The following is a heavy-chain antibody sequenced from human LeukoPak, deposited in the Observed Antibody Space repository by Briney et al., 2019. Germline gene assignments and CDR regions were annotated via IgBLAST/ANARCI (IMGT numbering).Heavy chain of an antibody. J-gene: IGHJ4*02. D-gene: IGHD3-10*01. V-gene: IGHV4-30-2*01. CDR3: ASDYGSGRSTFDY. CDR1: GGSISGGGYS. Sequence: SETLSLTCTVSGGSISGGGYSWSWIRQPPGKGLEWIGYIYHSGSTYYNPSLKSRVTISVDRSKNQFSLKLSSVTAADTAVYYCASDYGSGRSTFDYWGQGTLVTVSS. CDR2: IYHSGST.